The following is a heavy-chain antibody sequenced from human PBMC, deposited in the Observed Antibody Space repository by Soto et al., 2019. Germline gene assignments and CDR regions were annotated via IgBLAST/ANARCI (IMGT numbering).Heavy chain of an antibody. CDR2: IYPGDSDT. D-gene: IGHD3-16*01. CDR3: ARSPVYDYVWGSYYYYGMDV. CDR1: GYSFTSYW. Sequence: GESLKISCKGSGYSFTSYWIGWVRQMPGKGLEWMGIIYPGDSDTRYSPSFQGQVTISADKSISTAYLQWSSLKASDTAMYYCARSPVYDYVWGSYYYYGMDVWGQGTTVTVSS. V-gene: IGHV5-51*01. J-gene: IGHJ6*02.